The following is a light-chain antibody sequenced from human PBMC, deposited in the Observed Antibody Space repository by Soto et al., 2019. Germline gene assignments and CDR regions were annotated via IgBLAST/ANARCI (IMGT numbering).Light chain of an antibody. CDR2: GAS. Sequence: EIVLTQSPGTLSLSPGERATLSCRASQSVSSSYLAWYQQKPGQAPRLLIYGASSRATGIPDRFSGSGSGTDFTLTISRLEPEYFAVYYCQQYGSVITFGQGTRLEIK. CDR3: QQYGSVIT. J-gene: IGKJ5*01. CDR1: QSVSSSY. V-gene: IGKV3-20*01.